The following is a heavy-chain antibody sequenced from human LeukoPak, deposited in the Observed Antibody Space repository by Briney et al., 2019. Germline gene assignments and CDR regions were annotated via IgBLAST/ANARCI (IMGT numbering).Heavy chain of an antibody. CDR1: GLTFSSYA. Sequence: PGGSLRLSCAASGLTFSSYAMSWVRQAPGKGLEWVSTISGSGGTTYYADSVKGRFTISRDNSKNTLYLQMDSLRAEDTAVYYCAKLASHYVADAFDIWGQGTMVTVFS. CDR3: AKLASHYVADAFDI. CDR2: ISGSGGTT. J-gene: IGHJ3*02. D-gene: IGHD4-11*01. V-gene: IGHV3-23*01.